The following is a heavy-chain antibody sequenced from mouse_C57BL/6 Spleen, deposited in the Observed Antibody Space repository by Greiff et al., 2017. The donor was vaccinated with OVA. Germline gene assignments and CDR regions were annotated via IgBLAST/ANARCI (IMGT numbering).Heavy chain of an antibody. J-gene: IGHJ3*01. CDR3: ARAGVYGYDGGAWFAY. CDR2: IHPNSGST. Sequence: QVQLQQPGAELVKPGASVKLSCKASGYTFTSYWMHWVKQRPGQGLEWIGMIHPNSGSTNYNEKFKSKATLTVDKSSSTAYMQLSSLTSEDSAVYYWARAGVYGYDGGAWFAYWGQGTLVTVSA. V-gene: IGHV1-64*01. CDR1: GYTFTSYW. D-gene: IGHD2-2*01.